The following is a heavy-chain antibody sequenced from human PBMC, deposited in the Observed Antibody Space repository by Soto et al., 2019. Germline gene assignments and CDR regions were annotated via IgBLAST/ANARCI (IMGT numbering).Heavy chain of an antibody. CDR2: TNKGSSNT. V-gene: IGHV1-3*04. D-gene: IGHD3-3*01. J-gene: IGHJ4*01. Sequence: ASVKISCKATGYTFKNCAVHWVRQAPGQRLEWMEITNKGSSNTRFSQKKKGRKSITRNTYANKANIEKSSLTSEGTAIYYCARDDRSASGVVTLDHWG. CDR1: GYTFKNCA. CDR3: ARDDRSASGVVTLDH.